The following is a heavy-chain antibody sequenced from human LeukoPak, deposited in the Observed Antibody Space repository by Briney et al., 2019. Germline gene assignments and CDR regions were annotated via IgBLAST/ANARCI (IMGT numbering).Heavy chain of an antibody. J-gene: IGHJ4*02. D-gene: IGHD3-10*01. Sequence: PSETLSLTCTVSGGSISSSSYYWGWIRQPPGKGLEWIGYTYYSGSTNYNPSLKSRVTISVDTSKNQFSLKLSSVTAADTAVYYCARAPSYSITMVRGVHFDYWGQGTLVTVSS. CDR2: TYYSGST. V-gene: IGHV4-61*05. CDR3: ARAPSYSITMVRGVHFDY. CDR1: GGSISSSSYY.